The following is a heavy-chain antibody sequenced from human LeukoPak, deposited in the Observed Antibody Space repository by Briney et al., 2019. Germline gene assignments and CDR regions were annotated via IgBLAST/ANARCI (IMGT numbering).Heavy chain of an antibody. Sequence: SETLSLTCTVSGGSISSYYWSWIRQPPGKGLEWIGHIYYSGSTNYNPSLKSRVTISVDTSKNQFSLKLSSVTAADTAVYYCARKRPTVTADYWGQGTLVTVSS. V-gene: IGHV4-59*12. CDR3: ARKRPTVTADY. D-gene: IGHD2-21*02. J-gene: IGHJ4*02. CDR1: GGSISSYY. CDR2: IYYSGST.